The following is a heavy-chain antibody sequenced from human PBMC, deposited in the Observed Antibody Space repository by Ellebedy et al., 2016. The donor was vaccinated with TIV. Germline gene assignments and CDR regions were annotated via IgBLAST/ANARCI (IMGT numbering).Heavy chain of an antibody. CDR3: ARGVSCSGGTCYSGNWFDP. CDR1: GGSISSSSSY. CDR2: IYYSGST. Sequence: MPSETLSLTCTVAGGSISSSSSYWGWIRQPPGTGLAWIGSIYYSGSTYYNPSLKSRVTISVDTSKTQFSLKLSSVTAADTAVYYCARGVSCSGGTCYSGNWFDPWGQGTLVTVSS. V-gene: IGHV4-39*01. J-gene: IGHJ5*02. D-gene: IGHD2-15*01.